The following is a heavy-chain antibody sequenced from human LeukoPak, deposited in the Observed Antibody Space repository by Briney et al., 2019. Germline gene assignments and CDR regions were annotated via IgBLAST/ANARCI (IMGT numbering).Heavy chain of an antibody. J-gene: IGHJ3*02. CDR3: ARLYSSSWPRYDAFAI. D-gene: IGHD6-13*01. V-gene: IGHV3-7*01. CDR2: IKQDGSEK. CDR1: GCTFSSYW. Sequence: GGSLRLSCAGSGCTFSSYWMSWVRQAPGKGLEWVDNIKQDGSEKYYVDSVKGRFTISRDNAKNSLYLQMNSLRAEDTAVYYCARLYSSSWPRYDAFAIWGQRTMVTVSS.